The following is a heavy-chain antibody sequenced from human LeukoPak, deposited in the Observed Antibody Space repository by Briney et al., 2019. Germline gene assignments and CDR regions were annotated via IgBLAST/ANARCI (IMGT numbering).Heavy chain of an antibody. V-gene: IGHV1-8*01. CDR2: RNPKRGNK. CDR1: VYTFPRYD. CDR3: ARVIKTSRYYDFWSGYYTDYYYYGMDV. Sequence: GASVNVSCKASVYTFPRYDMHGVRQASAQGLEWMGWRNPKRGNKGYAQKFRDRLLMTRNTPISTDYVELSSLRSEDTAVYYCARVIKTSRYYDFWSGYYTDYYYYGMDVWGQGTTVTVSS. D-gene: IGHD3-3*01. J-gene: IGHJ6*02.